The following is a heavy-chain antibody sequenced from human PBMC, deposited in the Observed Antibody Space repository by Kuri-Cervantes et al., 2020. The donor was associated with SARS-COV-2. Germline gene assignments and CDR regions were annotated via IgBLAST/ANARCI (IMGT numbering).Heavy chain of an antibody. CDR1: GFAFSNFT. D-gene: IGHD2-21*01. Sequence: GESLKISCAASGFAFSNFTLNWVRQAPGKGLEWVSSIGSSRGSKYFADSVKGRFTISRDNAKNSLYLQMNSLRAEDTAVYYCARADLSDFAFDIWGQGTMVTVSS. CDR2: IGSSRGSK. CDR3: ARADLSDFAFDI. V-gene: IGHV3-21*01. J-gene: IGHJ3*02.